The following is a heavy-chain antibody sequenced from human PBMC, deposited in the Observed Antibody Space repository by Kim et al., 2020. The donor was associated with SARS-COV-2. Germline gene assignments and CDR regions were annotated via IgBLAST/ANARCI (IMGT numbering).Heavy chain of an antibody. CDR3: TRDVSGCFDY. D-gene: IGHD3-10*01. J-gene: IGHJ4*02. V-gene: IGHV3-48*03. Sequence: TPYYADSVKVRFTLSRDNARNSLYLQMSSLRAEDTGVYYCTRDVSGCFDYWGQGTQVTASS. CDR2: TP.